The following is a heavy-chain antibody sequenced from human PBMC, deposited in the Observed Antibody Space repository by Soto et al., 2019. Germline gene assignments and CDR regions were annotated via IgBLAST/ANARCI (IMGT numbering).Heavy chain of an antibody. CDR3: ARTTPYSSGWYPYLDY. J-gene: IGHJ4*02. CDR2: IKQDGSEK. D-gene: IGHD6-19*01. CDR1: GFTFSSYW. V-gene: IGHV3-7*01. Sequence: EVQLVESGGGLVQPGGSLRLSCAASGFTFSSYWMSWVRQAPGKGLEWVANIKQDGSEKYYVDSVKGRFIISRDNAKNSLYLQMNSLRAEDTAVYYCARTTPYSSGWYPYLDYWGQGTLVTVSS.